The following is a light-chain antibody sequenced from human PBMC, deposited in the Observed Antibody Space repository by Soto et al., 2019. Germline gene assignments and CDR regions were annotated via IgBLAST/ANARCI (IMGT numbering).Light chain of an antibody. CDR2: DAS. J-gene: IGKJ2*01. V-gene: IGKV1-33*01. CDR3: QQYDTLRA. CDR1: QDISNY. Sequence: DIQMTQSPSSLSASVGDRVTITCQASQDISNYLNWYQQKPGKAPKLLIYDASNLETGVPSRFSGSGSGTDFTFTISSLQPEDIATYYCQQYDTLRAFGQGTKREIK.